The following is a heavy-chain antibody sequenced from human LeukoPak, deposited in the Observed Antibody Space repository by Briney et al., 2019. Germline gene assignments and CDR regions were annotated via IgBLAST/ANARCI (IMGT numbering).Heavy chain of an antibody. Sequence: SVKVSCKASGGAFSSYAISWVRQAPGQGLEWMGGIIPIFGTANYAQKFQGRVTITADKSTSTAYMELSSLRSEDTAVYYCAGPTTYSSGWYYYWGQGTLVTVSS. CDR2: IIPIFGTA. V-gene: IGHV1-69*06. CDR3: AGPTTYSSGWYYY. CDR1: GGAFSSYA. D-gene: IGHD6-19*01. J-gene: IGHJ4*02.